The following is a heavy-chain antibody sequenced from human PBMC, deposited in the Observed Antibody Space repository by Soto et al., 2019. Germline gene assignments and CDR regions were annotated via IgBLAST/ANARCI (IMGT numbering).Heavy chain of an antibody. V-gene: IGHV4-39*01. CDR1: GGSISSSSYY. CDR3: ARIEVIAIPPDDAFDI. J-gene: IGHJ3*02. D-gene: IGHD2-21*01. Sequence: SETLSLTCTVSGGSISSSSYYWGWIRQPPGKGLEWIGSIYYSGSTYYNPSLKSRVTISVDTSKNQFSLKLSSVTAADTAVYYCARIEVIAIPPDDAFDIWGQGTMVTVSS. CDR2: IYYSGST.